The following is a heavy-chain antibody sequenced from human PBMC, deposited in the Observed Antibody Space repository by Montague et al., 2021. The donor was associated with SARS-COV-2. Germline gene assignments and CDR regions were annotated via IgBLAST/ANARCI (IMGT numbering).Heavy chain of an antibody. J-gene: IGHJ5*02. Sequence: SETLSLTCTVSGDSTSCPNCYWGWIRQPPGKGLDWIGTIYNSGTTYYNPSLKSRLTISIDTSKNQFSLNLSSVTAADTAVYYCARHRNYGDHSLDNWFHPWGQGTLVTVSS. CDR3: ARHRNYGDHSLDNWFHP. CDR2: IYNSGTT. D-gene: IGHD4-17*01. CDR1: GDSTSCPNCY. V-gene: IGHV4-39*01.